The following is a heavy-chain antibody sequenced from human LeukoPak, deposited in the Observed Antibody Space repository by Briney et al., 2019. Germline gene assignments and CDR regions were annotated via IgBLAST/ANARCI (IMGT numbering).Heavy chain of an antibody. CDR1: GGSISSYY. J-gene: IGHJ4*02. V-gene: IGHV4-59*01. CDR2: IYYSGST. Sequence: SETLSLTCTVSGGSISSYYWSWIRQPPGKGLEWIGYIYYSGSTNYNPSLKSRVTISVDTSKNQFSLKLSSVTAADTAMYYCARVGGGSYSYFDYWGQGTLVTVSS. D-gene: IGHD1-26*01. CDR3: ARVGGGSYSYFDY.